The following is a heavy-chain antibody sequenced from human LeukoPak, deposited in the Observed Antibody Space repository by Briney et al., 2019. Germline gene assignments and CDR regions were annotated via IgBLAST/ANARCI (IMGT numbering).Heavy chain of an antibody. CDR3: AIVYDILSPGDY. V-gene: IGHV3-30*03. Sequence: GRSLRLSCAASGFTFSSYGMHWVRQAPGKGLEWVAVISYDGSNKYYADSVKGRFTISRDNSKNTLYLQMNSLRAEDTAVYYCAIVYDILSPGDYWGQGTLVTVSS. D-gene: IGHD3-9*01. CDR2: ISYDGSNK. J-gene: IGHJ4*02. CDR1: GFTFSSYG.